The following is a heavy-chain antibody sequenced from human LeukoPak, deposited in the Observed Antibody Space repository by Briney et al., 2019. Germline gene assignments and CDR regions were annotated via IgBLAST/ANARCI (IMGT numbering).Heavy chain of an antibody. D-gene: IGHD3-10*01. Sequence: GSLRLPCAASGFTFSSYGMSWIRQPPGKGLEWIGEINHSGSTNYNPSLKSRVTISVDTSKNQFSLKLSSVTAADTAVYYCARRGGAGDLWSQGTLVTVSS. J-gene: IGHJ5*02. CDR3: ARRGGAGDL. CDR2: INHSGST. V-gene: IGHV4-34*01. CDR1: GFTFSSYG.